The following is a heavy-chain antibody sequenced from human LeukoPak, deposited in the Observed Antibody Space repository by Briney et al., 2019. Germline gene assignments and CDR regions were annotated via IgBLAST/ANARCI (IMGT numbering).Heavy chain of an antibody. D-gene: IGHD3-10*01. J-gene: IGHJ5*02. CDR2: IYYSGST. Sequence: SETLSLTCTVSGGSISSGDYYWSWIRQPPGKGLEWIGYIYYSGSTYYNPSLKSLVTISVNTSKNQFSLKLSSVTAADTAVYYCAGDMVRGLSNWFDPWGQGTLVTVSS. V-gene: IGHV4-30-4*01. CDR3: AGDMVRGLSNWFDP. CDR1: GGSISSGDYY.